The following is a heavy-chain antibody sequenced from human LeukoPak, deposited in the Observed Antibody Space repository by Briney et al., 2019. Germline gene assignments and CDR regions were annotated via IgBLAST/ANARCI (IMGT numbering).Heavy chain of an antibody. CDR2: IYYSGST. D-gene: IGHD3-22*01. CDR3: ARDVGVVVKYFDY. Sequence: KPSETLSLTCTVSGGSISSSSYHWGWIRQPPGKGLEWIGSIYYSGSTYYNPSLKSRVTISVDTSKNQFSLKLSSVTAADTAVYYCARDVGVVVKYFDYWGQGTLVTVSS. J-gene: IGHJ4*02. V-gene: IGHV4-39*07. CDR1: GGSISSSSYH.